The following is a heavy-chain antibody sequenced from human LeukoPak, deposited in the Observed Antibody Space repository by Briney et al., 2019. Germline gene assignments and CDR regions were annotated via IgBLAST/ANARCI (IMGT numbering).Heavy chain of an antibody. J-gene: IGHJ3*02. CDR3: ARDGGKGATVAFDI. Sequence: ASVKVSCKASGYTFTAYYMRWVRQAPGQGLEWMGWINPNSGGTNYAQKFQGRVTMTRDTSISTAYMELSRLRSDDTAVYYCARDGGKGATVAFDIWGQGTMVTVSS. CDR1: GYTFTAYY. V-gene: IGHV1-2*02. D-gene: IGHD1-26*01. CDR2: INPNSGGT.